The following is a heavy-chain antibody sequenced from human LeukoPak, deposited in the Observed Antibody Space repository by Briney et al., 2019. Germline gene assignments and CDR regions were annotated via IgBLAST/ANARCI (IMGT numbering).Heavy chain of an antibody. D-gene: IGHD6-13*01. Sequence: SETLSLTCTVSGGSISSYYWSWIRQPPGKGLEWIGYIYYSGSTNYNPSLKSRVTISVDTSKNQFSLKLSSVTAADTAVYYCARLKGTYSSSWYGPFDYCGQGTLVTVSS. J-gene: IGHJ4*02. V-gene: IGHV4-59*01. CDR1: GGSISSYY. CDR2: IYYSGST. CDR3: ARLKGTYSSSWYGPFDY.